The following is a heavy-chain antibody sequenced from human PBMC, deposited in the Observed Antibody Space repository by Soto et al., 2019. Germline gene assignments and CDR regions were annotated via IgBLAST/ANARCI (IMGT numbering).Heavy chain of an antibody. CDR3: ERGCSGGSCYSPWYFDL. CDR2: MNPNSGNT. V-gene: IGHV1-8*01. CDR1: GYTFTSYD. J-gene: IGHJ2*01. Sequence: QVQLVQSGAEVKKPGASVKVSCKASGYTFTSYDINWVRQATGQGLEWMGWMNPNSGNTGYAQKFQGRVTMTRNTSISTAYMELRSLRSEDTAVYYCERGCSGGSCYSPWYFDLWGRGTLLTVSS. D-gene: IGHD2-15*01.